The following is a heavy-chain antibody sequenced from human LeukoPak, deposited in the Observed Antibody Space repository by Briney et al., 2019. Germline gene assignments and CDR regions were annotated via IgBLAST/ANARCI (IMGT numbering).Heavy chain of an antibody. CDR1: GGSFSGYY. CDR3: ARLSYADAFDI. CDR2: INHSGST. Sequence: SETLSLTCAVYGGSFSGYYWSWIRQPPGKGLEWIGEINHSGSTNYNPSLKSRVTISVDASKNQFSLKLSSVTAADTAVYYCARLSYADAFDIWGQGTMVTVSS. J-gene: IGHJ3*02. V-gene: IGHV4-34*01. D-gene: IGHD2-8*01.